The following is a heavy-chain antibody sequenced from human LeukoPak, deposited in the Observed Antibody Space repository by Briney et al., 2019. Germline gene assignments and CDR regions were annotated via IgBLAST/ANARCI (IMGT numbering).Heavy chain of an antibody. CDR3: ARRMITMVRGVES. Sequence: SETLSLTCTVSGGSISSSSYCWGWIRQPPGKGLEWIGSIYYSGSTYYNPSLKSRVTISVDTSKNQFSLKLSSVTAADTAVYYCARRMITMVRGVESWGQGTLVTVSS. V-gene: IGHV4-39*01. CDR2: IYYSGST. D-gene: IGHD3-10*01. CDR1: GGSISSSSYC. J-gene: IGHJ5*02.